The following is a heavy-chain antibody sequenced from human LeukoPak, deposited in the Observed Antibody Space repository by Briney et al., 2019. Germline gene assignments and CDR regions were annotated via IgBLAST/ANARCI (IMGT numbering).Heavy chain of an antibody. V-gene: IGHV1-69*02. Sequence: ASVKVSCKASGGTFSSYTISWVRQAPGQGLEWMGRIIPILGIANYAQKFQGRVTITADKSTSTAYMELSSLRSEDTAVYYCARGGHDFWSGPSPGDNWFDPWGQGTLVTVSS. CDR1: GGTFSSYT. CDR2: IIPILGIA. J-gene: IGHJ5*02. D-gene: IGHD3-3*01. CDR3: ARGGHDFWSGPSPGDNWFDP.